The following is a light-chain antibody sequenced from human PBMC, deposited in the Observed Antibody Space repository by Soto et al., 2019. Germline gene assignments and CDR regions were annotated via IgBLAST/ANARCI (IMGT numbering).Light chain of an antibody. J-gene: IGKJ1*01. CDR3: QQYNTYPWT. Sequence: DIQMTQPPSPLSASSGDRHTIQCRASQSISGWLAWYQQKQGKXYKXXIYDASSLESGVPSRFSGSGSGTEGTITVSSLQPDDCGTFDCQQYNTYPWTFGQGTKVDIK. CDR1: QSISGW. CDR2: DAS. V-gene: IGKV1-5*01.